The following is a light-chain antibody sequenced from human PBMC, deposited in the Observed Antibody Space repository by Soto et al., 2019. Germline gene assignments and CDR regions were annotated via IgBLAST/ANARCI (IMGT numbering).Light chain of an antibody. J-gene: IGKJ1*01. CDR1: QSVSDTH. CDR3: HQYGMSPQT. V-gene: IGKV3-20*01. Sequence: EIVLTHSPGALSLSPWEIATLSCRASQSVSDTHVAWYQQRPGQAPRLLIYDASRRDIGVPDRFSGSGSGTDFTLTISGLEPEDFAVYFCHQYGMSPQTFGQGTKVDIK. CDR2: DAS.